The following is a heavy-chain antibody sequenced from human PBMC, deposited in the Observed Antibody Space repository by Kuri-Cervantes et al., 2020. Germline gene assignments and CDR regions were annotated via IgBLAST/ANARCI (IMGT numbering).Heavy chain of an antibody. Sequence: GGSLRLSCAASGFTFSSYSMNWVRQAPGKGLEWVSYISSSSSTIYYADSVRGRFTISRDNAKNSLYLQMNSLRAEDTAVYYCARDPHYCSSTSCYVAFDIWGQGTMVTVSS. CDR2: ISSSSSTI. J-gene: IGHJ3*02. V-gene: IGHV3-48*01. CDR1: GFTFSSYS. CDR3: ARDPHYCSSTSCYVAFDI. D-gene: IGHD2-2*01.